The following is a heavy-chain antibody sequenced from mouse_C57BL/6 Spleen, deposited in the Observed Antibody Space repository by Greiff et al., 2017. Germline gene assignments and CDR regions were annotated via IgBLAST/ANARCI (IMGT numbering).Heavy chain of an antibody. V-gene: IGHV1-52*01. J-gene: IGHJ2*01. Sequence: QVQLQQPGAELVRPGSSVQLSCKASGYTFTSYWMHWVKQRPIQGLEWIGNIDPSDSETHYNQKFKDKATLTVDKSSSTAYMQRSSLTSEDSAVYCCARDYVYLYYFDYWGQGTTLTVSS. CDR2: IDPSDSET. CDR3: ARDYVYLYYFDY. CDR1: GYTFTSYW. D-gene: IGHD2-4*01.